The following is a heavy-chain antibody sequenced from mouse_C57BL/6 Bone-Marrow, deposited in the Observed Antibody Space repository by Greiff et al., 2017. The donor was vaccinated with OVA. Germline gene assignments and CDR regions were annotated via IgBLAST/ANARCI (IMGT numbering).Heavy chain of an antibody. CDR1: GYTFTSYW. V-gene: IGHV1-74*01. CDR3: AIGYSNYVNYFDY. CDR2: IHPSDSDT. Sequence: QVHVKQSGAELVKPGASVKVSCKASGYTFTSYWMHWVKQRPGQGLEWIGRIHPSDSDTNYNQKFKGKATLTVDKSSSTAYMQLSSLTSEYSAVYYCAIGYSNYVNYFDYWGQGTTLTVSS. J-gene: IGHJ2*01. D-gene: IGHD2-5*01.